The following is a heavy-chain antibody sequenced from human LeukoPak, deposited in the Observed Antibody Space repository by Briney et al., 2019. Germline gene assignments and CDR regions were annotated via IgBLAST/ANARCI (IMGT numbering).Heavy chain of an antibody. CDR1: GFIFSSLW. J-gene: IGHJ4*02. CDR3: ATVDPPSPLEY. V-gene: IGHV3-7*01. CDR2: IKHEGSEK. Sequence: PGRSLRLSCAASGFIFSSLWMSWVREAPGKGLEWVANIKHEGSEKYYVDSVKGRFTISRDNAKNSLYLQMNSLRGEDTAVYYCATVDPPSPLEYWGQGTLVTVPS. D-gene: IGHD3-9*01.